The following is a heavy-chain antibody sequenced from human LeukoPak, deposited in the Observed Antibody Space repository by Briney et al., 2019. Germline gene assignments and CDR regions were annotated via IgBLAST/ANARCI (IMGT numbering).Heavy chain of an antibody. J-gene: IGHJ4*02. CDR3: ARDYGGKFDF. D-gene: IGHD4-23*01. V-gene: IGHV4-4*02. Sequence: SETLSLTCAVSGDSISSSTWWNWVRQPPGKGLEWIGEIYSTGENNKNPSLKSRVTISLDKPKNQFSLRLTSVTAADTAMYYCARDYGGKFDFWGQGTLVTVSS. CDR2: IYSTGEN. CDR1: GDSISSSTW.